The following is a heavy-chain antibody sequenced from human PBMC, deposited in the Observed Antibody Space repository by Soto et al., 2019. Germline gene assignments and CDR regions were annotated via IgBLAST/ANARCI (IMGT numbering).Heavy chain of an antibody. D-gene: IGHD3-22*01. V-gene: IGHV3-48*01. CDR2: IGIGSSTK. J-gene: IGHJ3*01. CDR3: ARDQLYYNDISGRPLNAFDV. Sequence: GGSLRLSCAASGFTFRNYGMNWVRQAPGKGLERVSYIGIGSSTKYYADSVKGRFTISRDNAKNSLYLQMNSLRAEDTAVYYCARDQLYYNDISGRPLNAFDVWGQGTMVT. CDR1: GFTFRNYG.